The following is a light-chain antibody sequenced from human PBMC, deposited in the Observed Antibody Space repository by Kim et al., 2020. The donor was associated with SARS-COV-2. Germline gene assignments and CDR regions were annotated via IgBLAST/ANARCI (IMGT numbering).Light chain of an antibody. J-gene: IGKJ4*01. Sequence: ATINCTASQSVFDSASSKNYLAWYQHKAGPTPKLLCYWASTRESGVPDRCSASGSGTEFTLTISSLQAEDVAVYYCQKYYRTPPTFGGGTKVDIK. CDR2: WAS. CDR3: QKYYRTPPT. CDR1: QSVFDSASSKNY. V-gene: IGKV4-1*01.